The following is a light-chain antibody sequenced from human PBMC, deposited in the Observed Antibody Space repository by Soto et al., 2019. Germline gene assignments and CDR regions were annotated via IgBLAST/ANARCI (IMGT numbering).Light chain of an antibody. Sequence: EIVLTQSPGTLSLSPGERATLSCRASQSVRSSYLAWYQQKPGQAPRLLIYGATSRATGIPDRCSGSGSGKEVTLTISRLEPEDFAVYYCQQYGRPRPYTFGQGTKLEIK. CDR3: QQYGRPRPYT. J-gene: IGKJ2*01. V-gene: IGKV3-20*01. CDR2: GAT. CDR1: QSVRSSY.